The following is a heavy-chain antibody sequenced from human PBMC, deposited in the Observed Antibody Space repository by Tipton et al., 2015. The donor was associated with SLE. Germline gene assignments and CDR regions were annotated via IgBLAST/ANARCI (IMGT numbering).Heavy chain of an antibody. Sequence: QSGAEVKKPGSSVKVSCKASGGTFSTYVISWVRQAPGQGLEWMGWISVATGTANYAQKLQGRVTMTTDTSTNTAYMELRSLRSDDTAMYYCARSIVATTDFDYWGQGTLVTVSS. CDR1: GGTFSTYV. D-gene: IGHD5-12*01. CDR3: ARSIVATTDFDY. V-gene: IGHV1-18*01. J-gene: IGHJ4*02. CDR2: ISVATGTA.